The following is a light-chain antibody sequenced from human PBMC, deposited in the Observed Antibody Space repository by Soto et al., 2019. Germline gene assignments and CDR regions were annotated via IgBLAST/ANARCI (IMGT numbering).Light chain of an antibody. J-gene: IGKJ2*01. V-gene: IGKV1-5*03. CDR3: QQYDSHSFYT. Sequence: DIQMTQFPSTLSASVGDAVTITCRASQSIQSFLAWYQQKPGKAPKLLIYLASRLESGVPSRFSGSGSGTEFALTISSLLPDDFAIYFCQQYDSHSFYTFGQGTKLEVK. CDR1: QSIQSF. CDR2: LAS.